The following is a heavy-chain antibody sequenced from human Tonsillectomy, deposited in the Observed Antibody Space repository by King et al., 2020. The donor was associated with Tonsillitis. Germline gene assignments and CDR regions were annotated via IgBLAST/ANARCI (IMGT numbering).Heavy chain of an antibody. CDR3: ARIPRDYGGKSELDY. D-gene: IGHD4-23*01. CDR2: IYYSGST. V-gene: IGHV4-39*07. Sequence: QLQESGPGLVKPSETLSLTCTVSGGSISSSSYYWGWIRQPPGKGLEWIGSIYYSGSTYYNPSLKSRVTISVDTSKNQFSLKLSSVTAADTAVYYCARIPRDYGGKSELDYWGQGTLVTVSS. J-gene: IGHJ4*02. CDR1: GGSISSSSYY.